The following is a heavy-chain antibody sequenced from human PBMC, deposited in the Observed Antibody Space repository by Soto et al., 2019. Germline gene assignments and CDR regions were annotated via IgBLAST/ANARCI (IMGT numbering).Heavy chain of an antibody. CDR2: INPSDGNR. CDR1: GDSFSFYG. J-gene: IGHJ5*02. CDR3: ARDRLRGYDSSGFSS. D-gene: IGHD3-22*01. V-gene: IGHV1-18*01. Sequence: APVKVSCEACGDSFSFYGINWVRQAPGQGLEWMGWINPSDGNRNFAQKFEDRVTMTTATSTNTVFLELRSLKSDDTAIYYCARDRLRGYDSSGFSSWGQGTMVTVSS.